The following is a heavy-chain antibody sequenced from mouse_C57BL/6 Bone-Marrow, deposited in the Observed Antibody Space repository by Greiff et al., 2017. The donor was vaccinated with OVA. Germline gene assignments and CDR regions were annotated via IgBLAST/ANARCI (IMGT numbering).Heavy chain of an antibody. CDR3: TTSLFYYGPTFAMDY. CDR1: GFNIKDDY. J-gene: IGHJ4*01. D-gene: IGHD1-1*01. CDR2: IDPENGDT. Sequence: VQLKESGAELVRPGASVKLSCTASGFNIKDDYMHWVKQRPEQGLEWIGWIDPENGDTEYASKFQGKATITADTSSNTAYLQLSSLTSEDTAVYYCTTSLFYYGPTFAMDYWGQGTSVTVSS. V-gene: IGHV14-4*01.